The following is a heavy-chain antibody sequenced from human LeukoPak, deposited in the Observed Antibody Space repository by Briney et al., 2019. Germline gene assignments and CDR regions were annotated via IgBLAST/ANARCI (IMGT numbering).Heavy chain of an antibody. Sequence: GGSLRLSCAASGFTFTGYWMSWVRQAPGKGLEWVAVISYDGSNKYYADSVKGRFTISRDNSKNTLYLQMNSLRAEDTAVYYCARDGSTYSSSWYNWFDPWGQGTLVTVSS. V-gene: IGHV3-30-3*01. CDR3: ARDGSTYSSSWYNWFDP. D-gene: IGHD6-13*01. CDR1: GFTFTGYW. CDR2: ISYDGSNK. J-gene: IGHJ5*02.